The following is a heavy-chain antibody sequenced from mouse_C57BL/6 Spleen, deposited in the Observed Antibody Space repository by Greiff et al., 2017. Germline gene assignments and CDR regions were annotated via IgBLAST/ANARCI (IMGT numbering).Heavy chain of an antibody. CDR1: GYAFSSSW. D-gene: IGHD2-3*01. J-gene: IGHJ2*01. V-gene: IGHV1-82*01. Sequence: QVQLQQSGPELVKPGASVKISCKASGYAFSSSWMNWVKQRPGKGLVWIGRIYPGDGDTNYNGKFKGKATLTADKSSSTASMQLSRLTSEDSAVYFCARYDDYYFDCWGQGSNLTVSS. CDR2: IYPGDGDT. CDR3: ARYDDYYFDC.